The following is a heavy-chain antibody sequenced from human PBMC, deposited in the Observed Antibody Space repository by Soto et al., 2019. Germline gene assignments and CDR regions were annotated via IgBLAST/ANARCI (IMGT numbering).Heavy chain of an antibody. V-gene: IGHV4-4*02. J-gene: IGHJ4*02. CDR1: GDSIISSNW. CDR3: ATGLSSSWYSHNDS. Sequence: QVQLQESGPRLVKPSGTLSLTCGVSGDSIISSNWWSWVRQPLGKGLEWIGEIYHSGSTHYNPSLKSRVTMSVDKSKNHFSLKLTSVTAADTAVYFCATGLSSSWYSHNDSWGQGTLVTVSS. CDR2: IYHSGST. D-gene: IGHD6-13*01.